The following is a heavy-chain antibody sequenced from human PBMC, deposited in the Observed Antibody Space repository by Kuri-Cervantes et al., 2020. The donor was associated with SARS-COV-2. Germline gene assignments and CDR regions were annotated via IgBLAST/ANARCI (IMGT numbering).Heavy chain of an antibody. CDR3: ATTTVTSITHYYMDV. CDR1: GYSFSDHY. D-gene: IGHD4-11*01. J-gene: IGHJ6*03. Sequence: ASVKVSCKAFGYSFSDHYMYWVRQAPGQGLEWMGWMNPNSDNTGYAQRFQGRLIMTRDLYRSTAYMELTSLRSEDTAVYYCATTTVTSITHYYMDVWGKGTTVTVSS. V-gene: IGHV1-8*01. CDR2: MNPNSDNT.